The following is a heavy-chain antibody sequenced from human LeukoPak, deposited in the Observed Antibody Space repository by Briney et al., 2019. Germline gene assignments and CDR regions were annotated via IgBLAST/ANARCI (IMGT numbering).Heavy chain of an antibody. CDR1: GYTFTGYY. D-gene: IGHD6-19*01. J-gene: IGHJ4*02. Sequence: ASVKVSCKASGYTFTGYYTHWVRQAPGQGLEWMGWINPNSGGTNYAQKFQGRVTMTRDTSISTAYMELSRLRSDDTAVYYCARGPPAVAPRRFNFDYWGQGTLVTVSS. CDR2: INPNSGGT. CDR3: ARGPPAVAPRRFNFDY. V-gene: IGHV1-2*02.